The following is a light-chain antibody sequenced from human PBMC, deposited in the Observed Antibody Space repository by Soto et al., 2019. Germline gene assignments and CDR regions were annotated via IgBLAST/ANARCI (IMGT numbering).Light chain of an antibody. Sequence: ETVLTQSPATLSLSPGETATLSCRASESVDIYLAWYQQTPGQAPRLLIYHASNRATGIPARFSGSGSGTDFTLTISSLEPEDSAVYYCQQRRNWPPLTFGGGTRVEIK. J-gene: IGKJ4*01. V-gene: IGKV3-11*01. CDR1: ESVDIY. CDR3: QQRRNWPPLT. CDR2: HAS.